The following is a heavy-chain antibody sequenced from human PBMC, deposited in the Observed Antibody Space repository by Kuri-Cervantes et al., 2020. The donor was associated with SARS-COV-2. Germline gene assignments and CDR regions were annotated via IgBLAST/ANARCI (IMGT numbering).Heavy chain of an antibody. J-gene: IGHJ1*01. D-gene: IGHD3-16*01. V-gene: IGHV3-23*01. CDR3: AKDMLRLRNFQH. CDR2: ISGSGGST. CDR1: GFTFSSYA. Sequence: GESLKISCAASGFTFSSYAMSWVRQAPGKGLEWVSAISGSGGSTYYADSVKGRFTISRDTSKNMLYLQMNSLRAEDTAVYYCAKDMLRLRNFQHWGQGTLVTVSS.